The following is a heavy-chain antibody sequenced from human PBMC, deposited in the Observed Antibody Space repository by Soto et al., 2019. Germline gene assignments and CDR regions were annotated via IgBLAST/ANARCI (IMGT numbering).Heavy chain of an antibody. CDR1: GFTFSNYA. Sequence: EVPLLESGGGLVQPGGSLRLSCAASGFTFSNYAMSWVRQSPGKGLEWVSAISGGGGNTYYADSVKGRFTISRDNSKNTLYVQMNNLRAEDTAVYYCAKDRLGSSGYYTWGYWGQGTLVTVSS. D-gene: IGHD3-22*01. V-gene: IGHV3-23*01. CDR3: AKDRLGSSGYYTWGY. J-gene: IGHJ4*02. CDR2: ISGGGGNT.